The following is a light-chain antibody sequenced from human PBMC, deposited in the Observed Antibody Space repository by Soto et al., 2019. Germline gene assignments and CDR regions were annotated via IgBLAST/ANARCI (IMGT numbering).Light chain of an antibody. CDR1: QSVSSSY. V-gene: IGKV3-15*01. J-gene: IGKJ5*01. CDR2: GAS. CDR3: QQYNNWPPA. Sequence: EIVLTQSPATLSLSPGERATLSCRASQSVSSSYLAWYQQKPGQAPRLLIYGASTRATGIPARFSGSGSGTEFTLTISSLQSEDFAVYYCQQYNNWPPAFGQGTRLEI.